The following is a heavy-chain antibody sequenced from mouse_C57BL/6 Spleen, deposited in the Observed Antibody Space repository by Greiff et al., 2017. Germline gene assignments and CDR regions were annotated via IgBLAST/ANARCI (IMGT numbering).Heavy chain of an antibody. CDR1: GFNIKDDY. Sequence: VQLQQSGAELVRPGASVKLSCTASGFNIKDDYMHWVKQRPEQGLEWIGWIDPENGDTEYASQFQGKATITADTSSNTAYLQLSSLTSEDTAVYYCTKGLYAMDYWGQGTSVTVSS. CDR3: TKGLYAMDY. D-gene: IGHD3-3*01. V-gene: IGHV14-4*01. CDR2: IDPENGDT. J-gene: IGHJ4*01.